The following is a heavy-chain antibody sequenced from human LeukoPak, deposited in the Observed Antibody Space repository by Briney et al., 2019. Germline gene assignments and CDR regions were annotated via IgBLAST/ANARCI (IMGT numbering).Heavy chain of an antibody. J-gene: IGHJ6*02. CDR1: GFTFSLYA. CDR2: ISYDGSTK. CDR3: ARDRSRGMDV. V-gene: IGHV3-30*03. Sequence: GGSRRLSCEAPGFTFSLYAINWVRQPPGKGLEWVTVISYDGSTKYYADSVRGRFTISRDNAKNTLYLQMNSLRAEDTAVYYCARDRSRGMDVWGQGTTVTVSS.